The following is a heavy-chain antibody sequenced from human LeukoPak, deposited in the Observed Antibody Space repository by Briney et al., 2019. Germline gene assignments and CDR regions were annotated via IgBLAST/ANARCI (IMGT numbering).Heavy chain of an antibody. J-gene: IGHJ3*02. D-gene: IGHD3-10*01. CDR2: IRSKANNYAT. CDR3: AKEGDYYGSGSHRDAFDM. Sequence: GGSLRLSCAASGFTFSGSAMHWVRQASGKGLEWVGRIRSKANNYATAYAASVKGRFTISRDDSKNTAYLQMNSLKTEDTAVYYCAKEGDYYGSGSHRDAFDMWGQGTMVTVSS. CDR1: GFTFSGSA. V-gene: IGHV3-73*01.